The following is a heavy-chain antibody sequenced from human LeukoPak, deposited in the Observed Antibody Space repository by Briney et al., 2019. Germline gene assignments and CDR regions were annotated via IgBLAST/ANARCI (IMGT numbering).Heavy chain of an antibody. CDR1: GFTFSSYG. V-gene: IGHV3-33*08. Sequence: GGSLRLSCAASGFTFSSYGMHWVRQAPGKGREWVAVIWYGGSNKYYADSVKGRFTISRDNSKNTLYLQMNSLRAEDTAVYYCARGMWPLGGMGYYYYYMDVWGKGTTVTVSS. J-gene: IGHJ6*03. CDR2: IWYGGSNK. CDR3: ARGMWPLGGMGYYYYYMDV. D-gene: IGHD3-16*01.